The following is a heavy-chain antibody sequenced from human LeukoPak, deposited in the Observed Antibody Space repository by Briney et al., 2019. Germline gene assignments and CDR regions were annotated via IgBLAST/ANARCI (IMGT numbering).Heavy chain of an antibody. J-gene: IGHJ4*02. CDR3: AKGRSAFAGDYDY. V-gene: IGHV3-23*01. CDR1: GFTFSGYA. Sequence: GGSLRLSCAASGFTFSGYAMTWVRQAPGKGLEWVSSIGGNGGSTYYADSVKGRFTISRDDSENTLYLQVNSLRADDTAVYYCAKGRSAFAGDYDYWGQGTLVTVSS. CDR2: IGGNGGST.